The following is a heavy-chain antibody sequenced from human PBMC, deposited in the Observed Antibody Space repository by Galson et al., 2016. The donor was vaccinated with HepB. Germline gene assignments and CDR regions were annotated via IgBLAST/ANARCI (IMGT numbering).Heavy chain of an antibody. V-gene: IGHV3-23*01. CDR1: GFTFSRYA. J-gene: IGHJ4*02. CDR3: AFSSGFYRH. CDR2: ISGSDGST. Sequence: SLRLSCAASGFTFSRYAMSWVRQAPGKGLEWASAISGSDGSTYYADSEKGRFTISRDNSKNTVYLQMNSLRAEDTAVYYCAFSSGFYRHWGQGTLVTVAS. D-gene: IGHD3-22*01.